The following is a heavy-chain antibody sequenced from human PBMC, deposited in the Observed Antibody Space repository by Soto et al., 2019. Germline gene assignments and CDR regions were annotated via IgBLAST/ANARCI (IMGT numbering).Heavy chain of an antibody. CDR3: ARVPRIAVAGTYYFDY. CDR2: INVGNGNT. J-gene: IGHJ4*02. CDR1: GYTFTSYA. V-gene: IGHV1-3*01. Sequence: QVQLVQSGAEVKKPGASVKVSCKASGYTFTSYAMHWVRQAPGQRLEWMGWINVGNGNTKYSQKFQGRVTITRDTYASTAYMELSSLKSEDTAVYHCARVPRIAVAGTYYFDYWGQGTLVTVSS. D-gene: IGHD6-19*01.